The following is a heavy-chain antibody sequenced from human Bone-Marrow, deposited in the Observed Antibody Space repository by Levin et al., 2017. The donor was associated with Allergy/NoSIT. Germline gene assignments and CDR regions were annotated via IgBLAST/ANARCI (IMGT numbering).Heavy chain of an antibody. V-gene: IGHV1-8*01. D-gene: IGHD3/OR15-3a*01. CDR1: GYTFNNYD. CDR3: VRGRDYHDMNNYFFWYWFDS. Sequence: ASVKVSCKTSGYTFNNYDINWVRQAAGQGPEWMGWVNPSDDTGYSQNFRGRVTMTRDASISTAYTELRSLTSEDTAVYYCVRGRDYHDMNNYFFWYWFDSWGQGTLVTVSS. J-gene: IGHJ5*01. CDR2: VNPSDDT.